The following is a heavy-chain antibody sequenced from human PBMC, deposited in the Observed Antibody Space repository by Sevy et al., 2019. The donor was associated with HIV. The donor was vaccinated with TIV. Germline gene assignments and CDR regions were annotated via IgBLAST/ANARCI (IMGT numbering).Heavy chain of an antibody. J-gene: IGHJ4*02. CDR1: GFPFSSYE. CDR3: ARGLPPSATTVAHFDY. D-gene: IGHD4-17*01. CDR2: ITNSGSTK. Sequence: GGSLRLSCTASGFPFSSYEMNWVRPAPGKGLEWVSYITNSGSTKHYSDSVKGRFTISRDNAKNSLYLQMNNLRAEDTAVYYCARGLPPSATTVAHFDYWGRGTLVTVSS. V-gene: IGHV3-48*03.